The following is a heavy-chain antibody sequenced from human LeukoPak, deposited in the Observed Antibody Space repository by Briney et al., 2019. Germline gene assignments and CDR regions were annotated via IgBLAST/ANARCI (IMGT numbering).Heavy chain of an antibody. V-gene: IGHV1-8*03. D-gene: IGHD3-10*01. CDR3: ARDDDYGSGSYTY. CDR2: MNPNSGNT. J-gene: IGHJ4*02. Sequence: ASVKVSCKASGYTFTGYYMHWVRQAPGQGLEWMGWMNPNSGNTGYAQKFQGRVTITRNTSISTAYMELSSLRSEDTAVYYCARDDDYGSGSYTYWGQGTLVTVSS. CDR1: GYTFTGYY.